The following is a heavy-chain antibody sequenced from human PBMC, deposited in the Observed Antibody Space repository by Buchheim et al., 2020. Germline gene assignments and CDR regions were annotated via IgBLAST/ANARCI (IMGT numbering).Heavy chain of an antibody. CDR2: IYHSGST. J-gene: IGHJ6*02. V-gene: IGHV4-4*02. Sequence: QVQLQESGPGLVKPSGTLSLTCAVSGGSISSSNWWSWVRQPPGKGLEWIGEIYHSGSTNYNPSLKRRLTISAATPTNQSSLKLSSVTAADTAVYYCARDFIWSRMDVWGQGTT. CDR3: ARDFIWSRMDV. D-gene: IGHD2-8*02. CDR1: GGSISSSNW.